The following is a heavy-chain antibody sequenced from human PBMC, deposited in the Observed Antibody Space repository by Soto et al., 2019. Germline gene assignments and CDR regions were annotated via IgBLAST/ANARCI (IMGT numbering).Heavy chain of an antibody. J-gene: IGHJ4*02. V-gene: IGHV3-21*01. CDR2: ISSSSSYI. D-gene: IGHD3-22*01. Sequence: GGSLSLSCAASGFTFSSYSMNWVRQAPGKGLEWVSSISSSSSYIYYADSVKGRFTISRDNAKNSLYLQMNSLRAEDTAVYYCARPRRGYDSSGYYYFDYWGQGTLVTVSS. CDR3: ARPRRGYDSSGYYYFDY. CDR1: GFTFSSYS.